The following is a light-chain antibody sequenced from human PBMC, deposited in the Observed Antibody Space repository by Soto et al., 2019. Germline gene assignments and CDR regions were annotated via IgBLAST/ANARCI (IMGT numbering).Light chain of an antibody. CDR1: QSISSW. CDR2: DAS. Sequence: DIQMTQSPSTLSASVGDRVTITCRASQSISSWLAWYQQRPGEAPKLLIYDASTLQSGVPSRFSGSGSGTEFTLTISSLQPDDFATYYCQQYNGYWTFGLGTKVEIK. V-gene: IGKV1-5*01. J-gene: IGKJ1*01. CDR3: QQYNGYWT.